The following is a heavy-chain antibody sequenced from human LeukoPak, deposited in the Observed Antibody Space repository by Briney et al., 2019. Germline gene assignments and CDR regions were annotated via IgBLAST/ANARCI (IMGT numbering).Heavy chain of an antibody. CDR1: GYSITSYW. J-gene: IGHJ4*02. D-gene: IGHD2-15*01. CDR2: IYPGDSDT. V-gene: IGHV5-51*01. Sequence: GESLKISCQGSGYSITSYWIGWVRQMPGKGLEWMGIIYPGDSDTRYSPSFQGQVTISADKSISTAYLQWSSLKASDTAMYYCARGPLYCSGGSCYRFDYWGQGTLVTVSS. CDR3: ARGPLYCSGGSCYRFDY.